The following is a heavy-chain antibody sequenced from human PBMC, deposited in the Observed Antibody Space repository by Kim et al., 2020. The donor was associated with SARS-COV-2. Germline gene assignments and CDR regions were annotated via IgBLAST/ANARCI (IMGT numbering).Heavy chain of an antibody. D-gene: IGHD3-10*01. J-gene: IGHJ6*02. CDR2: INHSGST. CDR1: GGSFSGYY. CDR3: ARGAVDSLWFGELFGPIYYGMDV. Sequence: SETLSLTCAVYGGSFSGYYWSWIRQPPGKGLEWIGEINHSGSTNYNPSLKSRVTISVDTSKNQFSLKLSSVTAADTAVYYCARGAVDSLWFGELFGPIYYGMDVWGQGTTVTVSS. V-gene: IGHV4-34*01.